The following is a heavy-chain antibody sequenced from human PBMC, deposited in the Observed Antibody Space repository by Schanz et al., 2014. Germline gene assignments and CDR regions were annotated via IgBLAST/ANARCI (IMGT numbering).Heavy chain of an antibody. CDR3: VKDDRGDVVVVAANY. CDR1: GFSFSIFA. Sequence: EVQLVESGGGLVQPGGSLRLSCAASGFSFSIFAMTWVRQAPGQGLEWVSLVSASGGGPFYADSVKGRFTISRDNSRNTVYLQMSSLRAEDTAVYYCVKDDRGDVVVVAANYWGQGAQVIVSS. CDR2: VSASGGGP. D-gene: IGHD2-15*01. J-gene: IGHJ4*02. V-gene: IGHV3-23*04.